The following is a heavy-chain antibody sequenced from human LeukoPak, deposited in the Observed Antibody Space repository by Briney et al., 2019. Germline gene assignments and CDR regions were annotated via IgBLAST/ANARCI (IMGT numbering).Heavy chain of an antibody. CDR1: SYTTINNY. CDR3: AREGDWHGTSGLYRRKFKQKMDV. V-gene: IGHV1-46*01. Sequence: CKTASYTTINNYIHYLRHDPPQKLQWMGVIVPNHGTKTYDEKFQSRLTLTTDMSTATVYMYLSGLRSEDTAVFYCAREGDWHGTSGLYRRKFKQKMDVWGKGTMVTVSS. J-gene: IGHJ6*04. CDR2: IVPNHGTK. D-gene: IGHD2-21*01.